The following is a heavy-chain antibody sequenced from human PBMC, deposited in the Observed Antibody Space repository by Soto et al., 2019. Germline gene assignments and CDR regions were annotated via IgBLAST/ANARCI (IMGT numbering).Heavy chain of an antibody. D-gene: IGHD1-1*01. J-gene: IGHJ3*02. CDR2: IYSDGST. CDR1: GFTVSNNY. Sequence: GGSLRLSCAASGFTVSNNYMPWVRQAPGKGLEWVSVIYSDGSTYYADSVRGRFTISRDNSKNTLYPQMNSLRAEDTAAYSCARGYGKYAFDIWGHGTMVNVSS. CDR3: ARGYGKYAFDI. V-gene: IGHV3-53*01.